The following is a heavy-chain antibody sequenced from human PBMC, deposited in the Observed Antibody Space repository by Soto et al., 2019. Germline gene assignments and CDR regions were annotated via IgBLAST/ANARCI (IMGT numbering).Heavy chain of an antibody. V-gene: IGHV4-59*08. Sequence: SDTSSVGDGSSNHYYWPRIRKPPGKGLEWMGYIYYSGTTTNYNPSLKSRVTLSVDTSKNQFSLKLSSVTAADTAVYYCARLGGSYAVPHFEYWGQRTLVTVSS. D-gene: IGHD1-26*01. CDR3: ARLGGSYAVPHFEY. J-gene: IGHJ4*02. CDR1: DGSSNHYY. CDR2: IYYSGTT.